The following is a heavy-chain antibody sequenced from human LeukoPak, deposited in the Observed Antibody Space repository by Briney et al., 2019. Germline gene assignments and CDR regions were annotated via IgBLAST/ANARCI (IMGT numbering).Heavy chain of an antibody. CDR2: INHSGST. CDR1: GGSFSDYD. CDR3: ARHRVYYGSGSYGMDV. V-gene: IGHV4-34*01. J-gene: IGHJ6*04. Sequence: SETLSLTCSVYGGSFSDYDWSWIRQPPGKGLEWIGEINHSGSTNYNPSLKSRVTISVDTSKNQFSLKLSSVTAADTAVYYCARHRVYYGSGSYGMDVWGKGTTVTISS. D-gene: IGHD3-10*01.